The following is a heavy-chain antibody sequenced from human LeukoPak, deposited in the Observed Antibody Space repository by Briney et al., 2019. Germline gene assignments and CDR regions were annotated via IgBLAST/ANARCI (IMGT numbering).Heavy chain of an antibody. J-gene: IGHJ4*02. CDR1: GFTVSSSY. CDR2: VYSGGSI. V-gene: IGHV3-53*04. Sequence: PGGSLRLSCAASGFTVSSSYMSWVRQAPGKGLEWVSIVYSGGSIYYADSVKGRFTTSRHNSNNTLDLQMNSSRTEDTAMYYCARSYNSVWLDYWGQGTLVTVSS. CDR3: ARSYNSVWLDY. D-gene: IGHD6-19*01.